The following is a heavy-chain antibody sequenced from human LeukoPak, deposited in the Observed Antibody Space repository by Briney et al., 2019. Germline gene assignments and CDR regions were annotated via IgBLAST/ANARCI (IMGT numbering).Heavy chain of an antibody. Sequence: SETLSLTCTVSGASISSYYWSWIRQSPGKGLEWIGYIYYNGNTNYNPSLKGRVTISVDSSKNQFSLRLSSVTAADTAVYYCARVAVSARGYFDYWGQGTLVTVSS. V-gene: IGHV4-59*01. D-gene: IGHD2-21*02. CDR3: ARVAVSARGYFDY. CDR1: GASISSYY. CDR2: IYYNGNT. J-gene: IGHJ4*02.